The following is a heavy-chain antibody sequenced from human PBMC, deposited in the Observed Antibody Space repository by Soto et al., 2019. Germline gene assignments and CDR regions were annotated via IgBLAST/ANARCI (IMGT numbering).Heavy chain of an antibody. D-gene: IGHD6-6*01. CDR2: FDPEDGET. CDR3: AREIAARHNWFDP. J-gene: IGHJ5*02. CDR1: GYTLTELS. V-gene: IGHV1-24*01. Sequence: ASVKVSCKVSGYTLTELSMHWVRQAPGKGLEWMGGFDPEDGETIYAQKLQGRVTMTTDTSTSTAYMELRSLRSDDTAVYYCAREIAARHNWFDPWGQGTLVTVSS.